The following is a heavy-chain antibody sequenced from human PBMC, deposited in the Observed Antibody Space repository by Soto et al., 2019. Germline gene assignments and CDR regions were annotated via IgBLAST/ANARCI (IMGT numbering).Heavy chain of an antibody. CDR2: ISGSGGYT. J-gene: IGHJ6*02. Sequence: GGSLRLSCAASGFTFFAYAMTWVRQAPGKGLEWVSTISGSGGYTYYADSVKGRFTISRDSSKNTLYLQINNLRAEDTAIYYCAKDTQPPCPRMDVWGPGTSVTGS. V-gene: IGHV3-23*01. CDR3: AKDTQPPCPRMDV. D-gene: IGHD2-15*01. CDR1: GFTFFAYA.